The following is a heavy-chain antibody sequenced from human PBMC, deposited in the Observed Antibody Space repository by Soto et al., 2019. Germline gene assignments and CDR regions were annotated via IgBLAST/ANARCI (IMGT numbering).Heavy chain of an antibody. D-gene: IGHD4-17*01. CDR3: AKESPYGPYCYGMDV. J-gene: IGHJ6*02. Sequence: QVQLVESGGGVVQPGRSLRLSCAASGFTFSSYGMHWVRQAPGKGLEWVAIISYDGNSQYYADSVKGRFTISRDNSKNTLYLQTNSLRPEDTAMYSYAKESPYGPYCYGMDVWGQWTTVTVSS. CDR2: ISYDGNSQ. CDR1: GFTFSSYG. V-gene: IGHV3-30*18.